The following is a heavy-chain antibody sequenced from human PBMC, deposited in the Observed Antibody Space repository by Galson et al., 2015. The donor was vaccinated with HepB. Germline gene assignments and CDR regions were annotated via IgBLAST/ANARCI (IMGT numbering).Heavy chain of an antibody. CDR2: IKSKLDGGTR. D-gene: IGHD6-19*01. Sequence: SLRLSCAASGFSFSNAWMSWVRQAPGKGLEWVGRIKSKLDGGTRDYAAPVKGRFTISGDDSENTVYLHMNSLTSEDTAVYYCTTEYTMSGWSTEPLHYFDYWGQGTLVTVSS. CDR1: GFSFSNAW. J-gene: IGHJ4*02. CDR3: TTEYTMSGWSTEPLHYFDY. V-gene: IGHV3-15*01.